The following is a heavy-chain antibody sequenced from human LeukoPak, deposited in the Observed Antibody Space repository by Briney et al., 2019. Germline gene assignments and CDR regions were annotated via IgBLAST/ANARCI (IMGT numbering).Heavy chain of an antibody. J-gene: IGHJ4*02. CDR3: AGGPGITAEY. D-gene: IGHD3-16*01. Sequence: GGSLRLSCAASGFTFSTYWMSWVRQAPGEGLEWVANIKQDGSETYYVDSVKGRFTISRDNAKNSLYLQMNSLRAEDTAVYYCAGGPGITAEYWGQGTLVTVSS. V-gene: IGHV3-7*03. CDR2: IKQDGSET. CDR1: GFTFSTYW.